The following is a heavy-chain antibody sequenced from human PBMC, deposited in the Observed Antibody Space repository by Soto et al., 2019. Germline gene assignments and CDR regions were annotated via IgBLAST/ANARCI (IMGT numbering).Heavy chain of an antibody. D-gene: IGHD3-16*01. V-gene: IGHV3-30-3*01. CDR3: ARDAFREEVSRYFDY. CDR2: ISYDGSNK. CDR1: GFTFSSYA. Sequence: GGSLRLSCAASGFTFSSYAMHWVRQAPGKGLEWVVVISYDGSNKYYADSVKGRFTISRDNSKNTLYLQMNSLRAEDTAVYYCARDAFREEVSRYFDYWGQGTLVTVSS. J-gene: IGHJ4*02.